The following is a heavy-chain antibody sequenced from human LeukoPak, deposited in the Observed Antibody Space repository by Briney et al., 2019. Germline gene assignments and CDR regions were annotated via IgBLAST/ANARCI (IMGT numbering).Heavy chain of an antibody. D-gene: IGHD3-9*01. V-gene: IGHV3-30*02. J-gene: IGHJ6*03. CDR3: VRYFDWLLAPLQYYYYYMDV. CDR2: IRYDGSNK. CDR1: GFTFSSYG. Sequence: GGSLRLSCAASGFTFSSYGMHWVRQAPGKGLEWVAFIRYDGSNKYYADSVKGRFTISRDNSKNTLYLQMNSLRAEDTAVYYCVRYFDWLLAPLQYYYYYMDVWGKGTTVTISS.